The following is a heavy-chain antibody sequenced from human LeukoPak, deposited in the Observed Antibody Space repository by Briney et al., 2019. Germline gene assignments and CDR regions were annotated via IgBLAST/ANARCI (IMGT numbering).Heavy chain of an antibody. Sequence: ASVKVSCKVSGYTLTELSMHWVRQAPGKGLEWMGGFDPEDGETIYAQKLQGRVTLTEDTSTDTAYMELSSLRSEDTAVYYCATGEFGVVAAPGDAFDIWGQGTMVTVSS. D-gene: IGHD2-15*01. CDR2: FDPEDGET. CDR1: GYTLTELS. CDR3: ATGEFGVVAAPGDAFDI. J-gene: IGHJ3*02. V-gene: IGHV1-24*01.